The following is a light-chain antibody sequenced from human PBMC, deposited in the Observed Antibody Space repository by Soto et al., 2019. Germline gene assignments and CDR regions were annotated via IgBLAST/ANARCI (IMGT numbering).Light chain of an antibody. Sequence: QSVLTQPASVSGSPGQSITISCTGTSSDVGGYNYVSWYQQHPGKAPKLMIYEVSNRPSGVSNRFSGSKSGNTASLTISGLQAEDEADDYCSSYKSSSTLEVFGTGTKLTVL. V-gene: IGLV2-14*01. J-gene: IGLJ1*01. CDR3: SSYKSSSTLEV. CDR1: SSDVGGYNY. CDR2: EVS.